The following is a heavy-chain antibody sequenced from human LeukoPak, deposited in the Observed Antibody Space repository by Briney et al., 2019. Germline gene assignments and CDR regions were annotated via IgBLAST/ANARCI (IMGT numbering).Heavy chain of an antibody. J-gene: IGHJ4*02. CDR1: GFTFSSYA. D-gene: IGHD1-1*01. Sequence: GGSLRLSCAASGFTFSSYAMHWVRQAPGKGLEWVAVISYDGSNKYYADSVKGRFTISRDNSKNTVYLQMNSLRAEDTALYYCAYLGLSSDWNDVPGPQIDYWGQGTLVTVSS. CDR2: ISYDGSNK. V-gene: IGHV3-30-3*01. CDR3: AYLGLSSDWNDVPGPQIDY.